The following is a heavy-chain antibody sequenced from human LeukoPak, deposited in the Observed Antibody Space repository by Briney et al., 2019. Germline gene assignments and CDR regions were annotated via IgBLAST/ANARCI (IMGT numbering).Heavy chain of an antibody. CDR2: IKSKTDGGTT. V-gene: IGHV3-15*01. CDR1: GFTFSNAW. D-gene: IGHD6-6*01. CDR3: ARAKSRDYYHYGMDV. J-gene: IGHJ6*02. Sequence: PGGSLRLSCAASGFTFSNAWMSWVRQAPGKGLEWVGRIKSKTDGGTTDYAAPVKGRFTISRDDSKNTLYLQMNSLRAEDTAVYYCARAKSRDYYHYGMDVWGQGTTVTVSS.